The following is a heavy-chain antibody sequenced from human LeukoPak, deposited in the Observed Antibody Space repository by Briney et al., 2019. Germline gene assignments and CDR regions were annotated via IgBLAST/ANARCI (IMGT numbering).Heavy chain of an antibody. D-gene: IGHD1-1*01. J-gene: IGHJ4*02. CDR1: GGTFSSYA. CDR3: AREEINWNTFDY. V-gene: IGHV1-69*01. Sequence: GASVKVSCKASGGTFSSYAISWVRQAPGQGLEWMGGIIPIFGTANYAQKFQGRVTITADESTSTAYMELSSLRSEDTAVYYCAREEINWNTFDYWGQGTLVTVSS. CDR2: IIPIFGTA.